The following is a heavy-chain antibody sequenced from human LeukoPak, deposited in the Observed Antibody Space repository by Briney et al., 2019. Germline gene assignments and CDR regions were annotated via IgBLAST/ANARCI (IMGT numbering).Heavy chain of an antibody. J-gene: IGHJ4*02. D-gene: IGHD5-18*01. CDR2: INTNTGDP. CDR1: GYTFTSYG. Sequence: ASVKVSCKASGYTFTSYGIGWVRQAPGQGLEWMGWINTNTGDPTYAQGFIGRFVFSLDTSVSTAYLQISSLKAEDTAVYYCARGYNDFDYWGQGTLVTVSS. CDR3: ARGYNDFDY. V-gene: IGHV7-4-1*02.